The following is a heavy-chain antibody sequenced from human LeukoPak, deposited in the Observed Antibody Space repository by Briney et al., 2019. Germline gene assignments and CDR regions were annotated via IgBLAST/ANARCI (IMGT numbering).Heavy chain of an antibody. CDR1: GFTFSSYT. D-gene: IGHD3/OR15-3a*01. CDR2: ISSGSSYI. J-gene: IGHJ4*02. Sequence: GGSLRLSYVASGFTFSSYTMKWVRQAPGKGLEWVSSISSGSSYIYYADPVKGRFTISRDNAKNSLYLQMNSLRAEDTAVYYCARGPGLDSPWGQGTLVTVSS. V-gene: IGHV3-21*01. CDR3: ARGPGLDSP.